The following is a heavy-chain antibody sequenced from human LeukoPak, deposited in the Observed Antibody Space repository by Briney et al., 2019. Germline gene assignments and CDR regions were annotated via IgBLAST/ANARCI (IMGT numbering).Heavy chain of an antibody. Sequence: PGGSLRLSCAASGFTFSSYAMSWVRQAPGKGLEWVSDISGSGGSTYYADSVKGRFTISRDNSKNTLYLQMNSLRAEDTAVYYCAKDLEGYCSGGSCDLYYGMDVWGQGTTVTVSS. J-gene: IGHJ6*02. CDR1: GFTFSSYA. CDR2: ISGSGGST. CDR3: AKDLEGYCSGGSCDLYYGMDV. V-gene: IGHV3-23*01. D-gene: IGHD2-15*01.